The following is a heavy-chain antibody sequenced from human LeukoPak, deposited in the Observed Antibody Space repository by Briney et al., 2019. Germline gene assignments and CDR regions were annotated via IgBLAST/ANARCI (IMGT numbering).Heavy chain of an antibody. CDR3: ARGYTRQQWLETYYYFDY. J-gene: IGHJ4*02. CDR1: GGSFSGYH. V-gene: IGHV4-34*01. CDR2: INHSGST. Sequence: SETLSLTCAVYGGSFSGYHWSWIRQPPGKGLEWIGEINHSGSTNYNPSLKSRVTISVDTSKNQFSLKLSSVTAADTAVYYCARGYTRQQWLETYYYFDYWGQGTLVTVSS. D-gene: IGHD6-19*01.